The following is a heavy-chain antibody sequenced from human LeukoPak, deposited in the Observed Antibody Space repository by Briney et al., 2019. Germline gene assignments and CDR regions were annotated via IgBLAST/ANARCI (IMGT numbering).Heavy chain of an antibody. CDR1: GFTFSSYA. CDR3: ARDIDYEDY. CDR2: IKQDGSEK. V-gene: IGHV3-7*01. D-gene: IGHD4-17*01. J-gene: IGHJ4*02. Sequence: GGSLRLSCAASGFTFSSYAMHWVRQAPGKGLEWVANIKQDGSEKYYVDSVKGRFSISRDNAKNSLYLQMNSLRAEDTAVYYCARDIDYEDYWGQGTLVTVSS.